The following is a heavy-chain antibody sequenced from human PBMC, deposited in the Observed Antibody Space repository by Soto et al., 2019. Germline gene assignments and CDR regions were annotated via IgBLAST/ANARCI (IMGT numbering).Heavy chain of an antibody. V-gene: IGHV4-31*03. CDR3: ARAQVATCYFDY. CDR1: GGSISSGGYY. D-gene: IGHD5-12*01. J-gene: IGHJ4*02. CDR2: IYYSGST. Sequence: SGTLSLTCTVSGGSISSGGYYWSWIRQHPGKGLEWIGYIYYSGSTYYNPSLKSRVTISVDTSKNQFSLKLSSVTAADTAVYYCARAQVATCYFDYWGQGTLVTVSS.